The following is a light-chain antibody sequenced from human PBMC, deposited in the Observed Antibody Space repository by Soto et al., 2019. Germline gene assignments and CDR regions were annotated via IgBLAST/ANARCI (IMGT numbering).Light chain of an antibody. CDR1: SSDVGGYNF. CDR2: DVS. V-gene: IGLV2-11*01. J-gene: IGLJ2*01. Sequence: QSALTQPRSVSGSPGQSVTISCTGTSSDVGGYNFVSWYQHNPGKAPKLMIFDVSARPSGVPDRFSGSKSANTASLTISGLQAEDEADYYCCSYAGNYTPLFGGGTQLTVL. CDR3: CSYAGNYTPL.